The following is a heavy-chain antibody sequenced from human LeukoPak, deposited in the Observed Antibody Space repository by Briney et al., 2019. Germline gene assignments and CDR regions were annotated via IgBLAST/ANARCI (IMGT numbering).Heavy chain of an antibody. CDR3: ARGSMITFGGVIVRNYYFDY. D-gene: IGHD3-16*02. V-gene: IGHV4-34*01. CDR2: INHSGST. Sequence: SETLSLTCAVYGGSFSGYYWSWIRQPPGKGLEWIGEINHSGSTNYNPSLKSRVTISVDTSKNQFSLKLSSVTAADTAVYYCARGSMITFGGVIVRNYYFDYWGQGTLVTVSS. CDR1: GGSFSGYY. J-gene: IGHJ4*02.